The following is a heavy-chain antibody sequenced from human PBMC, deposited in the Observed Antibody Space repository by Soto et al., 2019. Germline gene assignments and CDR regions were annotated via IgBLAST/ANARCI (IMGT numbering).Heavy chain of an antibody. D-gene: IGHD5-18*01. V-gene: IGHV1-69*13. CDR3: ARGYGLSKLNY. CDR1: GYTFTGYY. Sequence: GASVKVSCKASGYTFTGYYMHWVRQAPGQGLEWMGGIIPIIGTANYAQKFQGRVTITADESTSTAYMELSSLRSEDTAVYYCARGYGLSKLNYWGQGTLVTVSS. CDR2: IIPIIGTA. J-gene: IGHJ4*02.